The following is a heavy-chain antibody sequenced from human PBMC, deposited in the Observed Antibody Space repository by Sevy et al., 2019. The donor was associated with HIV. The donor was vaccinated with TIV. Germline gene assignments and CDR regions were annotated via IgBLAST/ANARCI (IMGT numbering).Heavy chain of an antibody. V-gene: IGHV4-4*07. Sequence: SETLSLTCTVSGGSISSYYWSWIRQPAGKGLEWIGRIYTSGSTNYNPSLKSRVTMSVDTSKNQFSLRLSSVTAADTAVYYCGGDSGYEKGAFDIWGQGTMVTVSS. CDR2: IYTSGST. CDR3: GGDSGYEKGAFDI. J-gene: IGHJ3*02. D-gene: IGHD5-12*01. CDR1: GGSISSYY.